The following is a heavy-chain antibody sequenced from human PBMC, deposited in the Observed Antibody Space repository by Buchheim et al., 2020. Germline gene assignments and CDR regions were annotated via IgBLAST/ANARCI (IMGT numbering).Heavy chain of an antibody. D-gene: IGHD4-17*01. Sequence: QVQLQESGPGLVKPSGTLSLTCAVSGGSISSSDRWSWVRQPPGKGLEWIGEMYHSGSTNYIPSLKSRVTISVDRSKNQIFLMLTSVTAADTAVYFCARVDDYGRFDPWGQGTL. CDR3: ARVDDYGRFDP. CDR2: MYHSGST. CDR1: GGSISSSDR. V-gene: IGHV4-4*02. J-gene: IGHJ5*02.